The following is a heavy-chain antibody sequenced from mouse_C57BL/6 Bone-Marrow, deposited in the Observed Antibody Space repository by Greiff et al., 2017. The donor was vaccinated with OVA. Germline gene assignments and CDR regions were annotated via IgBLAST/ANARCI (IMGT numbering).Heavy chain of an antibody. V-gene: IGHV14-2*01. CDR3: ASCAY. J-gene: IGHJ3*01. Sequence: VQLKESGEDLLKPGASVKLSCTASGFNIKAYSMPWVNQSPDQGLEWIGCISPGGGETKYAPNFKGKSTITADTSSNTAYLQLSSLTSEDTGVYYCASCAYWGQGTLVTVSA. CDR2: ISPGGGET. CDR1: GFNIKAYS.